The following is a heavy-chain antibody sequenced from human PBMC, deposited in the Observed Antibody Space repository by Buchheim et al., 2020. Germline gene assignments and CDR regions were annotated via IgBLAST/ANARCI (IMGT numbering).Heavy chain of an antibody. D-gene: IGHD6-13*01. CDR3: ARSGYGDSAPRYYYYYGMDV. CDR1: GGSISSSNW. CDR2: IYHSGST. V-gene: IGHV4-4*02. Sequence: QVQLQESGPGLVKPSGTLSLTCAVSGGSISSSNWWSWVRKPPGTGLEWIGEIYHSGSTNYNPSLKSRVTISVDKSTNQFSLKLSSVTAADTAVYYCARSGYGDSAPRYYYYYGMDVWGQGTT. J-gene: IGHJ6*02.